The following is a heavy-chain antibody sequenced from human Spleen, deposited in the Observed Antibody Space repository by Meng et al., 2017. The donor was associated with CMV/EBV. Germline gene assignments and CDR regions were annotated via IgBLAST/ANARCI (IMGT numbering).Heavy chain of an antibody. V-gene: IGHV3-66*01. CDR1: GFTVSVNY. J-gene: IGHJ4*02. D-gene: IGHD6-13*01. CDR2: IYSGGST. Sequence: EQPGGSLRLSCAASGFTVSVNYMSWVRQAPGKGLEWVSVIYSGGSTYYADSVKGSFTISRDNSKNTLYLQMNSLRAEDTAVYYCARAHYSSSWYYFDYWGQGTLVTVSS. CDR3: ARAHYSSSWYYFDY.